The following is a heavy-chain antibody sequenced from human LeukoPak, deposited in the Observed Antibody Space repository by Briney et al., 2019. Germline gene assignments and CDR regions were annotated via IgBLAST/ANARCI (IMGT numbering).Heavy chain of an antibody. Sequence: SXKVSCKASGGTFSSYAISWVRQAPGQGGEWMGGIIPIFKTTNYAQKFLGRDTITTDESTSTDYMELSSLGSDDTAVYYCARGLGYCSGGRCYPWGEGAFDIWGQGTVVTVSS. CDR1: GGTFSSYA. CDR3: ARGLGYCSGGRCYPWGEGAFDI. J-gene: IGHJ3*02. CDR2: IIPIFKTT. D-gene: IGHD2-15*01. V-gene: IGHV1-69*05.